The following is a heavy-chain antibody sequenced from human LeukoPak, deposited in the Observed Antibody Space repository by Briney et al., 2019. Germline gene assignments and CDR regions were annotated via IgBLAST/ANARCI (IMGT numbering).Heavy chain of an antibody. CDR3: AKHMARARDFWSGYYSGGIDY. D-gene: IGHD3-3*01. Sequence: GGSLRLSCAASGFTFDDYAMHWVRQAPGKGLEWVSLISGDGGSTYYADSVKGRFTISRDNSKNSLYLQMNSLSTEATALYYCAKHMARARDFWSGYYSGGIDYWGQGTLVTVSS. V-gene: IGHV3-43*02. J-gene: IGHJ4*02. CDR2: ISGDGGST. CDR1: GFTFDDYA.